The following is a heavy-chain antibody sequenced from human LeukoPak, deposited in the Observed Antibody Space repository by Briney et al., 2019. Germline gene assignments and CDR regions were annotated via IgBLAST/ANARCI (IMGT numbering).Heavy chain of an antibody. J-gene: IGHJ4*02. CDR3: AKDSSGWPPNFFDY. CDR2: ISWNSGSI. Sequence: GGSLRLSCAASGFTFDDYAMHWVRQAPGKGLEWVSGISWNSGSIGYADSVKGRFTISRDNAKNSLYLQMNSLRAEDTALYYCAKDSSGWPPNFFDYWGQGTLVTVSS. CDR1: GFTFDDYA. V-gene: IGHV3-9*01. D-gene: IGHD6-19*01.